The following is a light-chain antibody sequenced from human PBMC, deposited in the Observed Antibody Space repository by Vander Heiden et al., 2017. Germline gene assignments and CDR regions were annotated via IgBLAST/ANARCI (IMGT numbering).Light chain of an antibody. CDR3: LQHNSYPLT. J-gene: IGKJ2*01. V-gene: IGKV1-17*01. CDR2: GAS. Sequence: DIQMTQYPSSLSASVGDRVTITCRARQGIRNDLGWYQHKPGKAPKRLIFGASSLHSGVPSRFSGSGSGTEFTRTISSLQPEDFATYYCLQHNSYPLTFGQGTKLEIK. CDR1: QGIRND.